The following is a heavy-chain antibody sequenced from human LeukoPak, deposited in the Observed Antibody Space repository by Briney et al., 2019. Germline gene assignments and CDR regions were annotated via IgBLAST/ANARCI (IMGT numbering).Heavy chain of an antibody. CDR1: GGSISSGDYY. CDR3: ARRGRYYYGMDV. CDR2: IYYSGST. V-gene: IGHV4-30-4*01. J-gene: IGHJ6*02. Sequence: SETLSLTCTVSGGSISSGDYYWSWIRQPPGKGLEWIGYIYYSGSTYYNPSLKSRVTISVDTSKNQFSLKLSSVTAVETAVYYCARRGRYYYGMDVWGQGTTVTVSS.